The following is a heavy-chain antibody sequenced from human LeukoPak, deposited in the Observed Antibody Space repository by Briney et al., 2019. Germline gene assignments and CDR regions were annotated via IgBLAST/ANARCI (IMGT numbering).Heavy chain of an antibody. J-gene: IGHJ3*02. CDR2: IKQDGSET. Sequence: GGSLRLSCAASGFTFSSYWMTWVRQAPGKGLEWVANIKQDGSETYYVDSVKGRFTISRDNAKNSLYLQMDSLRTEDTAVYSCARLNYYANKGPDAFDIWGQGTMVTVSS. D-gene: IGHD3-10*01. CDR3: ARLNYYANKGPDAFDI. V-gene: IGHV3-7*01. CDR1: GFTFSSYW.